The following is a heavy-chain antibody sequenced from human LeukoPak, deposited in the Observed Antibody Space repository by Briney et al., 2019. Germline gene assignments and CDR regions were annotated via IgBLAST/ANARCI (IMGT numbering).Heavy chain of an antibody. Sequence: KPGGSLRLSCAASGFTFSSYAMSWVRQAPGKGLEWVSSISGSGGSTYYADSVKGRFTISRDNSKNTLYLQMNSLRDEDTAVYYCAKSSYYDASGYYREYYFDYWGQGTLVTVSS. D-gene: IGHD3-22*01. CDR3: AKSSYYDASGYYREYYFDY. CDR2: ISGSGGST. J-gene: IGHJ4*02. V-gene: IGHV3-23*01. CDR1: GFTFSSYA.